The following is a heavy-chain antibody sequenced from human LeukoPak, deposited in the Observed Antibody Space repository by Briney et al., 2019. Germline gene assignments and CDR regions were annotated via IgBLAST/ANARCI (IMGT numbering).Heavy chain of an antibody. Sequence: SVKVSCKASGGTFSSYAISWVRQAPGQGLEWMGGIIPIFGTANYAQKFQGRVTITADESTSTAYMELSSLRSEDTAVYYCATDYYDSSGYDYWGQGTLVTVSS. CDR2: IIPIFGTA. D-gene: IGHD3-22*01. CDR3: ATDYYDSSGYDY. V-gene: IGHV1-69*13. CDR1: GGTFSSYA. J-gene: IGHJ4*02.